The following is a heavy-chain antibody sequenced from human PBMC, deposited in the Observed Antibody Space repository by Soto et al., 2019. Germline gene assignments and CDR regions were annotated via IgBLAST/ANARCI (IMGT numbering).Heavy chain of an antibody. J-gene: IGHJ6*03. D-gene: IGHD3-3*01. CDR3: AREFSGFWIGSLYYYYYMDV. V-gene: IGHV1-69*04. CDR2: IIPILGIA. CDR1: GGTFSSYT. Sequence: ASVKVSCKASGGTFSSYTISWVRQAPGQGLEWMGRIIPILGIANYAQKFQGRVTITADKSTSTAYMELSSLRSEDTAVYYCAREFSGFWIGSLYYYYYMDVWGKGTTVTVSS.